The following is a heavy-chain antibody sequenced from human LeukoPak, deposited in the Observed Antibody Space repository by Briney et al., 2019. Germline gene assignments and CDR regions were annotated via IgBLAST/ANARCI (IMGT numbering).Heavy chain of an antibody. CDR2: ISAYNGNT. CDR3: ARVPSTMVRGVIDWFDP. Sequence: ASVKVSCKASGYTFTSYGISWVRQAPGQGLEWMGWISAYNGNTNYAQKLQGRVTMTTDTSTSTAYMELRSLRSDDTAVYYCARVPSTMVRGVIDWFDPWGQGTLVTVSS. V-gene: IGHV1-18*01. CDR1: GYTFTSYG. D-gene: IGHD3-10*01. J-gene: IGHJ5*02.